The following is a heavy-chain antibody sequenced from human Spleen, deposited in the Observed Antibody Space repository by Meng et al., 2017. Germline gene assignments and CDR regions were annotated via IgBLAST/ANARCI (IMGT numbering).Heavy chain of an antibody. CDR2: INHSGST. Sequence: QRWGACLLSPAETLSLSCVVSGGSFSDDYWSWIRQPPGKGLEWIGEINHSGSTNYNPSLESRATISVDTSQNNLSLKLSSVTAADSAVYYCARGPTTMAHDFDYWGQGTLVTVSS. D-gene: IGHD4-11*01. CDR1: GGSFSDDY. V-gene: IGHV4-34*01. CDR3: ARGPTTMAHDFDY. J-gene: IGHJ4*02.